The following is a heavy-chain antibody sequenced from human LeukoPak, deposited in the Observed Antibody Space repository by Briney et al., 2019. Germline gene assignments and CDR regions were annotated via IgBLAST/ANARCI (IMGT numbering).Heavy chain of an antibody. Sequence: GGSLRLSCAASGFTFSSYEMNWVRQAPGKGLEWVSYISSSGSTIYYADSVKGRFTISRDNSKNTLYLQMNSLRAEDTAVYYCARAYDVTMIVVVKPHFDYWGQGTLVTVSS. CDR3: ARAYDVTMIVVVKPHFDY. CDR2: ISSSGSTI. D-gene: IGHD3-22*01. J-gene: IGHJ4*02. CDR1: GFTFSSYE. V-gene: IGHV3-48*03.